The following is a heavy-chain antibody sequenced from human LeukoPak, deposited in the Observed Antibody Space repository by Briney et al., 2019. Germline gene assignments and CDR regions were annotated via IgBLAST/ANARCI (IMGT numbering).Heavy chain of an antibody. V-gene: IGHV4-59*01. Sequence: KPSETLSLTCTVSGGSISSYYWSWIRQPPGKRLEWIGYIYYSGSTNYNPSLKSRVTISVDTSKNQFSLKLSSVTAADTAVYYCARVEFGSGYYFHYYYMDVWGKGTTVTVSS. J-gene: IGHJ6*03. CDR2: IYYSGST. CDR1: GGSISSYY. CDR3: ARVEFGSGYYFHYYYMDV. D-gene: IGHD3-22*01.